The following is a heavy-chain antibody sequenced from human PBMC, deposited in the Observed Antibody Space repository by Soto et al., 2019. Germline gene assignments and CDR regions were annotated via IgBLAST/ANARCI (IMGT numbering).Heavy chain of an antibody. J-gene: IGHJ5*02. CDR1: GGSISAGDYC. Sequence: PSETLSLTCTVSGGSISAGDYCWNWIRQPPGKGLEWIGYIYYTGTTKYNPSLKSRATLSVDTSKNRFSLNLTSVTAADSAVYYCARGEWFHPWGQGTLVTVSA. V-gene: IGHV4-30-4*01. CDR3: ARGEWFHP. CDR2: IYYTGTT.